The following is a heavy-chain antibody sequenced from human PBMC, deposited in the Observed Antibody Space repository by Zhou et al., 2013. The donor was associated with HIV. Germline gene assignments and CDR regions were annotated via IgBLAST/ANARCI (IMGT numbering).Heavy chain of an antibody. D-gene: IGHD2-2*01. CDR2: IIPILGIA. CDR1: GGTFSSYA. J-gene: IGHJ4*02. CDR3: ARVEKCSSTSCYAYRY. V-gene: IGHV1-69*04. Sequence: QVQLVQSGAEVKKPGSSVKVSCKASGGTFSSYAISWVRQAPGQGLEWMGRIIPILGIANYAQKFQGRVTITADKSTSTAYMELSSLRSEDTAVYYCARVEKCSSTSCYAYRYWGQGTLVTVSS.